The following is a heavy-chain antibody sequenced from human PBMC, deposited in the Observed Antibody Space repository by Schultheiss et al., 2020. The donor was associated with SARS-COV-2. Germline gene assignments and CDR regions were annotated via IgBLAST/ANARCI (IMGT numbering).Heavy chain of an antibody. CDR1: GFTFGTYN. CDR2: IRSSGRDI. CDR3: VRESITGDRDFDY. D-gene: IGHD7-27*01. Sequence: GGSLRLSCAASGFTFGTYNMHWVRQAPGKGLEFVASIRSSGRDIYYADSMQGRFTVSRDNANNSLYLQMHSLRAEDTAVYYCVRESITGDRDFDYWGQGTLVTVSS. J-gene: IGHJ4*02. V-gene: IGHV3-21*01.